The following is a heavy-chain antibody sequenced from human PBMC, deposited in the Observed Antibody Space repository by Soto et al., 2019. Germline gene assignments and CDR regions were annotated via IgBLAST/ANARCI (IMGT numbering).Heavy chain of an antibody. V-gene: IGHV3-9*01. Sequence: LRLSCVASGFKFDDHVMHWVRQVPGKGLEWVGHINWDGYSIGYGDSVRGRFTISRDNAKNTLYLQMNSLRPEDTALYYCARSWSGSTSGRVDVWGRGTTVTVCS. D-gene: IGHD3-3*01. J-gene: IGHJ6*02. CDR1: GFKFDDHV. CDR3: ARSWSGSTSGRVDV. CDR2: INWDGYSI.